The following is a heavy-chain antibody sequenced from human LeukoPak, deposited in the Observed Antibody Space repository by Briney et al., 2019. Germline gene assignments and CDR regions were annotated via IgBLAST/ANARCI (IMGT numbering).Heavy chain of an antibody. CDR1: GYTFTGYH. J-gene: IGHJ4*02. Sequence: VASVNVSCKASGYTFTGYHMHWVRQAPGQGLEWMGWINPNSGGTNYAQKFQGRVTMTRDTSISTAYMDLGRLRSDDTAVYYCARETVLPAMVSYFDYWGQGTLVTVSS. CDR3: ARETVLPAMVSYFDY. D-gene: IGHD5-18*01. V-gene: IGHV1-2*02. CDR2: INPNSGGT.